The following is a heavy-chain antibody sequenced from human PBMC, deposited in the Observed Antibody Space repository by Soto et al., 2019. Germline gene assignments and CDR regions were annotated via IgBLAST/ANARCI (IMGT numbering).Heavy chain of an antibody. CDR1: GFTFSAHA. V-gene: IGHV3-23*01. CDR3: ARDLTTHDY. Sequence: EVQLLESGGGLVQPGGSLRLSCVGSGFTFSAHAITWVRQAPGKGLEWFSTLGTIGAFYADSVKGRFTISRDNSKNTVNLQMNSLRGEDTAIYYCARDLTTHDYWGQGTVVTVSS. J-gene: IGHJ4*02. CDR2: LGTIGA.